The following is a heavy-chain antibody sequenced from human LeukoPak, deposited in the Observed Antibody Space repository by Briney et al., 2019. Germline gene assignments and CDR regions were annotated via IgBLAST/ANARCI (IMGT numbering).Heavy chain of an antibody. CDR2: IKEDGTYT. J-gene: IGHJ4*02. CDR1: GFSFSKYW. V-gene: IGHV3-74*01. CDR3: ARDFDMGITPGDDFDF. D-gene: IGHD3-9*01. Sequence: GGSLRLSCVASGFSFSKYWMHWVRQTPGEGLVWVARIKEDGTYTSYADSVKGRFTISRDNARNTVFLQMNSLRAEDTAVYYCARDFDMGITPGDDFDFWGQGTLVTVSS.